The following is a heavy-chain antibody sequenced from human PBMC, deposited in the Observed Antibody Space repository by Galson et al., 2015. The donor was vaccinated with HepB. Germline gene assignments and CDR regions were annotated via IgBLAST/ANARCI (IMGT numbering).Heavy chain of an antibody. Sequence: SLRLSCAASGFTFSNCGMHWVRQAPGKGLEWVAIIWYDGTNKYYADSVKGRFTISRDNSKNTLYLQMNSLRAEDTAIYYCARERMSSPHVVFDMWGQGTMVTVSS. J-gene: IGHJ3*02. CDR1: GFTFSNCG. V-gene: IGHV3-33*08. D-gene: IGHD3-10*01. CDR3: ARERMSSPHVVFDM. CDR2: IWYDGTNK.